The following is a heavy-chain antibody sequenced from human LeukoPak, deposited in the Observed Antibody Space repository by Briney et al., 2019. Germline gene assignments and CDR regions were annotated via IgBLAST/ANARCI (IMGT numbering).Heavy chain of an antibody. CDR2: IYYSGST. D-gene: IGHD4-23*01. CDR1: GGSISSYY. Sequence: SETLSLTCTVSGGSISSYYWSWIRQPPGKGLEWIGYIYYSGSTNYNPSLKSRVTISVDTSKNQFSLKLSSVTAADTAVYYCARDYGGRYYMDVWGKGTTVTVSS. CDR3: ARDYGGRYYMDV. J-gene: IGHJ6*03. V-gene: IGHV4-59*01.